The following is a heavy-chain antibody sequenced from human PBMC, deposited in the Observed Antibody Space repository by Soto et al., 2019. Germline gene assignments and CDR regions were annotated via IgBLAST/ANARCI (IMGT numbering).Heavy chain of an antibody. CDR2: ISAYNGNT. CDR3: ARGSPYYDFWSGYFGTIYYYYGMDV. CDR1: GYTFTSYG. V-gene: IGHV1-18*01. Sequence: RASVKVSCKASGYTFTSYGISWVRQAPGQGLEWMGWISAYNGNTNYAQKLQGRVTMTTDTSTSTAYMELRSLRSDDTAVYYCARGSPYYDFWSGYFGTIYYYYGMDVWGQGTTVTVS. D-gene: IGHD3-3*01. J-gene: IGHJ6*02.